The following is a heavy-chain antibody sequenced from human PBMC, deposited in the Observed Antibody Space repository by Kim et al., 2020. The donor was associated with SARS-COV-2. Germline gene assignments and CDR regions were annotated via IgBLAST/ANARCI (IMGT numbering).Heavy chain of an antibody. D-gene: IGHD6-13*01. CDR2: ISWNSGSI. CDR1: GFTFDDYA. Sequence: GGSLRLSCAASGFTFDDYAMHWVRQAPGKGLEWVSGISWNSGSIGYADSVKGRFTISRDNAKNSLYLQMNSLRAEDTALYYCAKGTGAHMAAADHHYYY. CDR3: AKGTGAHMAAADHHYYY. J-gene: IGHJ6*01. V-gene: IGHV3-9*01.